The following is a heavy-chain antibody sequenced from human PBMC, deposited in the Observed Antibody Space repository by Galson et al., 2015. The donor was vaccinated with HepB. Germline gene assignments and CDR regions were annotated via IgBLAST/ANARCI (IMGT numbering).Heavy chain of an antibody. CDR2: IYWDDGK. Sequence: PALVKPTQTLTLACTFSGFSLTTSGVGVGWIRQPPGKAPEWLALIYWDDGKRYSPSLRTRLTIAKDTSENQVVLTMTNMDPVDTATYYCAQSTWVGGMGYFDYWGQGTLITVSS. CDR1: GFSLTTSGVG. D-gene: IGHD3-10*01. CDR3: AQSTWVGGMGYFDY. V-gene: IGHV2-5*02. J-gene: IGHJ4*02.